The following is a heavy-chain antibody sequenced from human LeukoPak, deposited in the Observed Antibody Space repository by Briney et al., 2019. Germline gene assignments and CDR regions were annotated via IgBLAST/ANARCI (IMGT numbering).Heavy chain of an antibody. CDR3: ARWMNYYGSGRDNFNWFDP. V-gene: IGHV3-30*02. Sequence: GGSLRLSCAASGFTFSSYGMHWVRQAPGKGLEWVAFIRFDGSNKYYADSVKGRFTISRDNSKNTLFLKVNSLRAEDTAVYYCARWMNYYGSGRDNFNWFDPWGQGTLVTVSS. J-gene: IGHJ5*02. D-gene: IGHD3-10*01. CDR1: GFTFSSYG. CDR2: IRFDGSNK.